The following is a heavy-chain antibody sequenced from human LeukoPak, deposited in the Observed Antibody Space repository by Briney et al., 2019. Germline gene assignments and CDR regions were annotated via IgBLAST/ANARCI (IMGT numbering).Heavy chain of an antibody. V-gene: IGHV1-2*06. CDR2: INPNSGGT. D-gene: IGHD2-2*01. CDR1: GYTFTGYY. CDR3: ARDPNCSSTSYYLGRYGWFDP. Sequence: PGASVKVSCKASGYTFTGYYIHWVRQAPGQGLEWMGRINPNSGGTNYAQKFQGRVTMTSDTSISTAYMELSRLRSDDTAVYYCARDPNCSSTSYYLGRYGWFDPWGQGTLVTVSS. J-gene: IGHJ5*02.